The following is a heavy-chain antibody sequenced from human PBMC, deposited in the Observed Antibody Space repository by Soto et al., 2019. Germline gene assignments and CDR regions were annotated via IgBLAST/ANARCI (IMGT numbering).Heavy chain of an antibody. J-gene: IGHJ4*02. CDR2: ISYDGSNK. CDR1: GFTFSSYA. Sequence: QVQLVESGGGVVQPGRSLRLSCAASGFTFSSYAMHWVRQAPGKGLEWVAVISYDGSNKYYADSVKGRFTISRDNSKNTLCLQMISLSAEDTEVYYCARVEAVAVASDDYLGQGTLVTVSS. V-gene: IGHV3-30-3*01. CDR3: ARVEAVAVASDDY. D-gene: IGHD6-19*01.